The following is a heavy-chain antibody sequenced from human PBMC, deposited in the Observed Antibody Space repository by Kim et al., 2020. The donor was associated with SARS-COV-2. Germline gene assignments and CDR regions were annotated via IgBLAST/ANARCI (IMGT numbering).Heavy chain of an antibody. Sequence: SETLSLTCTVSGYSISSGYYWGWIRQPPGKGLEWIGSIYHSGSTYYNPSLKSRVTISVDTSKNQFSLKLSSVTAADTAVYYCARFRGVAAAEKGIDPWG. CDR3: ARFRGVAAAEKGIDP. V-gene: IGHV4-38-2*02. CDR2: IYHSGST. CDR1: GYSISSGYY. J-gene: IGHJ5*02. D-gene: IGHD6-13*01.